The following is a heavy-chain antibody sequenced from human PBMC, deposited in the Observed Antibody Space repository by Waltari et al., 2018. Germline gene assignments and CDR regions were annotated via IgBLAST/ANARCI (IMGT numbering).Heavy chain of an antibody. D-gene: IGHD3-3*01. Sequence: EVQLVQSGAEVKKPGESLKISCKGSGYSFTSYWIGWVRQMPGKGLEGMGIIYPGDSDTRYSPSFQGQVTISADKSISTAYLQWSSLKASDTAMYYCARQVYDFWSGYYPTQQAYYMDVWGKGTTVTVSS. CDR1: GYSFTSYW. V-gene: IGHV5-51*01. J-gene: IGHJ6*03. CDR2: IYPGDSDT. CDR3: ARQVYDFWSGYYPTQQAYYMDV.